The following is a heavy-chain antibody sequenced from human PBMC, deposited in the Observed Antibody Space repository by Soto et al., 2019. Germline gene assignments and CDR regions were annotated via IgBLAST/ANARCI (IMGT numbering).Heavy chain of an antibody. Sequence: QVQLQQWGAGLLKPSETLSLNCAVTGGSLSGYYWSWIRQPPGKGLVWIGEVKDGGHTNYSPSLRGRVTLSSDTSNNQFSLRLNSVTAADTGVYYCARGQEGVVATHWDQGSLVTVSS. CDR2: VKDGGHT. D-gene: IGHD5-12*01. V-gene: IGHV4-34*01. J-gene: IGHJ4*02. CDR3: ARGQEGVVATH. CDR1: GGSLSGYY.